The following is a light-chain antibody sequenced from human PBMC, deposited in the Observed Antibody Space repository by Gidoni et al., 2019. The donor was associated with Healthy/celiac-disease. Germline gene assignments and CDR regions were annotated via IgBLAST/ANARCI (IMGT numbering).Light chain of an antibody. CDR2: EVS. V-gene: IGLV2-18*02. CDR1: SSDVGSYNR. CDR3: SSYTSSSTPVV. J-gene: IGLJ2*01. Sequence: QSALTQPPSVSGSPGKSVTISCTGTSSDVGSYNRVSWYQQPPGTAPKLMIYEVSNRPSGVPDRFSGSKSGNTASLTISGLQAEDEADYYCSSYTSSSTPVVFGGGTKLTVL.